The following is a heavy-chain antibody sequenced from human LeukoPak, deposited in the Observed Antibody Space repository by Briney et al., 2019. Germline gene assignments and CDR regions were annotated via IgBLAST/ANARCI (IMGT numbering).Heavy chain of an antibody. CDR3: AKDFGYSCDY. Sequence: GGSLRLSCAASGFTFSNYGMHWVRQAPGKGLEWVAFTRYDGTNKYYADSVMGRFTISRDNSKNTLYLQINSLRAEDTAVYYCAKDFGYSCDYWGQGTLVTVSS. V-gene: IGHV3-30*02. CDR1: GFTFSNYG. D-gene: IGHD5-18*01. J-gene: IGHJ4*02. CDR2: TRYDGTNK.